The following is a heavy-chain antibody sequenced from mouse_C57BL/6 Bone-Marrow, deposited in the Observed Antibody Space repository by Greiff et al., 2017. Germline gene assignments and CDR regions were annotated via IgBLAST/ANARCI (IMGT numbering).Heavy chain of an antibody. D-gene: IGHD2-4*01. CDR3: AREGGYDYDVTWCAY. Sequence: QVQLQQPGAELVMPGASVKLSCKASGYTFTSYWMHWVKQRPGQGLEWIGEIDPSDSYTNYNQKFKGKSTLTVDKSSSTAYMQLSSLTSEDSAVYYCAREGGYDYDVTWCAYWGQGTLVTVSA. CDR1: GYTFTSYW. CDR2: IDPSDSYT. V-gene: IGHV1-69*01. J-gene: IGHJ3*01.